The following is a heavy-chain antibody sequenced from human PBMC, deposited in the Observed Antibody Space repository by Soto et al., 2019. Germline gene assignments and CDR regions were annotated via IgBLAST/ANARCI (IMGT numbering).Heavy chain of an antibody. CDR2: IYYSGST. J-gene: IGHJ4*02. CDR1: GGSISSGGYY. D-gene: IGHD2-8*01. V-gene: IGHV4-31*03. Sequence: PSETLSLTCTVSGGSISSGGYYWSWIRQHPGKGLEWIGYIYYSGSTYYNPSLKSRVTISVDTSNNQFSLKLSSVTAADTAVYYCARGGCTNGVCYTFHFDYWGQGTLVTVSS. CDR3: ARGGCTNGVCYTFHFDY.